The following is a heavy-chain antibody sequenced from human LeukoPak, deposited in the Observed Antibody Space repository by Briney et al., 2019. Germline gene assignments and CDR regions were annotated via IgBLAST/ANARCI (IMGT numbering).Heavy chain of an antibody. D-gene: IGHD4-17*01. CDR1: GFTFRSYS. Sequence: GGSLRLSCAASGFTFRSYSMNWVRQAPGKGLEWVSSISSSSDIYYADSVKGRFTISRDNAKNSLYLQMNSLRAEDTAVYYCARGQPHDYGDYGANFDYWGQGTLVTVSS. J-gene: IGHJ4*02. CDR2: ISSSSDI. CDR3: ARGQPHDYGDYGANFDY. V-gene: IGHV3-21*01.